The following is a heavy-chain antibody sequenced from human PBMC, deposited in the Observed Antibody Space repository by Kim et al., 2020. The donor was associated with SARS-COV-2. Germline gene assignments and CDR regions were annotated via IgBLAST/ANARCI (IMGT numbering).Heavy chain of an antibody. CDR1: GGSIRSSVYY. CDR2: IYYSGST. V-gene: IGHV4-39*01. D-gene: IGHD3-10*01. J-gene: IGHJ4*02. Sequence: SETLSLTCTVSGGSIRSSVYYWAWIRQPPGKGLEWIGSIYYSGSTFHNSSLRSRLIISVDTSKNQFSLKLSSVTAADTAVYYCARQYYYGSDSYYHRPVDYWGQGTLVAVSS. CDR3: ARQYYYGSDSYYHRPVDY.